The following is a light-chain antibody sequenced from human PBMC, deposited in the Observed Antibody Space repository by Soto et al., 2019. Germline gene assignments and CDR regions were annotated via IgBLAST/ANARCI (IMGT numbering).Light chain of an antibody. CDR1: DSNIGNDH. CDR2: ENN. Sequence: QSVLTQPPSVSAGPGQKVTISCSGSDSNIGNDHVSWYQQFPGTAPKLLIYENNKRPSGIPDRFSGSKSGTSATLDITGLQTGDEADYYCGTWDSGLSAGVIGGGTKLTVL. CDR3: GTWDSGLSAGV. J-gene: IGLJ3*02. V-gene: IGLV1-51*02.